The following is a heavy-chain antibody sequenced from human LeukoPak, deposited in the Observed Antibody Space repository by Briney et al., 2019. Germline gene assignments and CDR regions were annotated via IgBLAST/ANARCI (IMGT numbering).Heavy chain of an antibody. D-gene: IGHD2-15*01. CDR1: GFTFSSYS. CDR2: ISSSSSTI. Sequence: PGGSLRLSCAASGFTFSSYSMNWVRQAPGKGLEWVSYISSSSSTIYYADSVKGRFTISRDNSKNTLYLQMNSLRAEDTAVYYCAKDPSTDIVVVWGQGTMVTVSS. CDR3: AKDPSTDIVVV. V-gene: IGHV3-48*01. J-gene: IGHJ3*01.